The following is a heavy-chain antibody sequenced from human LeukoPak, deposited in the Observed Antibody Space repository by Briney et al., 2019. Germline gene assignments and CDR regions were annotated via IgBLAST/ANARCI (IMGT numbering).Heavy chain of an antibody. Sequence: GGSLRLSCAASGFTFSSYGMHWVRQAPGKGLEWVAFIRYDGSNKYYADSVKGRFTISGDNSKNTLYLQMNSLRAEDTAVYYCARASLGGSSWYSGDYWGQGTLVTVSS. CDR1: GFTFSSYG. J-gene: IGHJ4*02. D-gene: IGHD6-13*01. CDR3: ARASLGGSSWYSGDY. V-gene: IGHV3-30*02. CDR2: IRYDGSNK.